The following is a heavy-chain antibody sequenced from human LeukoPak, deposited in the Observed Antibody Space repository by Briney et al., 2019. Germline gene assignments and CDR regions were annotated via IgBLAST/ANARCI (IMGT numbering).Heavy chain of an antibody. CDR1: GFTFTDFG. Sequence: GGSLRLSCAASGFTFTDFGMYWVRQAPGKGLEWVAVISYDGSNKYYADSVKGRFTISRDNSKNTLYLQMNSLRAEDTAVYYCAKSDGITMIVVAPPNYWGQGTLVTVSS. J-gene: IGHJ4*02. V-gene: IGHV3-30*18. CDR2: ISYDGSNK. CDR3: AKSDGITMIVVAPPNY. D-gene: IGHD3-22*01.